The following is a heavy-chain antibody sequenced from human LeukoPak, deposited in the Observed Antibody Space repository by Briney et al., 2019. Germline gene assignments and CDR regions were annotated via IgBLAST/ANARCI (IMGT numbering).Heavy chain of an antibody. Sequence: GASVKVSCKASGYTFTGQYMHWVRQAPGQGLEWMGGIIPIFGTANYAQKFQGRVTITTDEHTSTAYMELSSLRSEDTAVYYCARDAGYNHYSAYFDYWGQGTLVTVSS. J-gene: IGHJ4*02. CDR2: IIPIFGTA. D-gene: IGHD5-24*01. CDR3: ARDAGYNHYSAYFDY. V-gene: IGHV1-69*05. CDR1: GYTFTGQY.